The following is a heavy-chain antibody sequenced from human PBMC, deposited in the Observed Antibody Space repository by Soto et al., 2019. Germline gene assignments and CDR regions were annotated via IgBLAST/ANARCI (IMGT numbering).Heavy chain of an antibody. CDR2: IYHSGYT. D-gene: IGHD4-17*01. J-gene: IGHJ6*02. V-gene: IGHV4-30-2*01. Sequence: SETLSLTCPFSGGSLSSYYWSWVRQPPGKGLEWIGYIYHSGYTYYNPSLKSRVTISVDRSKNQFSLKLSSVTAADTAVYYCARAHYGDYGYGMDVWGQGTTVTISS. CDR1: GGSLSSYY. CDR3: ARAHYGDYGYGMDV.